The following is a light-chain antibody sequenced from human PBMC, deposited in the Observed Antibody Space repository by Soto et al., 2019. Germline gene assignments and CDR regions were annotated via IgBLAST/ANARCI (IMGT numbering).Light chain of an antibody. CDR2: DVS. J-gene: IGLJ2*01. V-gene: IGLV2-14*01. CDR1: SSDVGVYNY. CDR3: SSYTSSSTLYVV. Sequence: QSVLTQPASVSGSPGQSITISCPGTSSDVGVYNYVSWYQQHPGKAPKLMIYDVSNRPSGVSNRFSGSKSGNTASLTISGLQAEDEADYYCSSYTSSSTLYVVFGGGTKLTVL.